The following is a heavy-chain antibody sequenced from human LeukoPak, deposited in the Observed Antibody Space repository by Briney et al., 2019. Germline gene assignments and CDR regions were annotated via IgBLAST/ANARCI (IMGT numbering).Heavy chain of an antibody. CDR2: LKEDGSEN. J-gene: IGHJ6*03. V-gene: IGHV3-7*01. D-gene: IGHD3-10*01. Sequence: PGGSLRLSCAASGFTFSSSWMNWLRQAPGKGLEWVASLKEDGSENYYVDSVKGRFTISRDNAKNSLSLQMNTLRGEDTAVYFCARVGDSGSFYRHMDVWGKGTTVTVSS. CDR1: GFTFSSSW. CDR3: ARVGDSGSFYRHMDV.